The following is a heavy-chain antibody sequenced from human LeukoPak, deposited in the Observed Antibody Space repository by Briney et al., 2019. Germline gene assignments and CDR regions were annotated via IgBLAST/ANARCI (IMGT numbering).Heavy chain of an antibody. CDR1: GFTFSSYW. D-gene: IGHD2-2*01. J-gene: IGHJ3*02. CDR2: IKQDGSEK. V-gene: IGHV3-7*01. Sequence: GSLRLSCAASGFTFSSYWMSWVRQAPGKGLEWVANIKQDGSEKYYVDSVKGRFTISRDNAKNALYLQMHSLRVEDTAVYYCARESIVVVPTTMDDASDIWGQGTMVTVSS. CDR3: ARESIVVVPTTMDDASDI.